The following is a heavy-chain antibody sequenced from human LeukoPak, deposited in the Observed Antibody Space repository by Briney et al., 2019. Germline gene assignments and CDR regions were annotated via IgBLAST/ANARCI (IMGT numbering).Heavy chain of an antibody. Sequence: SVKVSCKASGGTFSSYTISWVRQAPGQGLEWMGRIIPILGTANYAQKFQGRVTITADKSTSTAYMELSSLRSEDTAVYYCASRLRTYYYYYYMDVWGKGTTVTVSS. V-gene: IGHV1-69*08. CDR1: GGTFSSYT. CDR2: IIPILGTA. CDR3: ASRLRTYYYYYYMDV. D-gene: IGHD5/OR15-5a*01. J-gene: IGHJ6*03.